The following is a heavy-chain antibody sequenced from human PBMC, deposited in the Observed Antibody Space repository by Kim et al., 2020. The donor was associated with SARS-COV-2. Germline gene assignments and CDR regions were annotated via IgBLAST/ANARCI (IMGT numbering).Heavy chain of an antibody. D-gene: IGHD2-15*01. CDR3: ATGEVAATPYYYYGMDV. CDR2: ISSSSSYI. CDR1: GFTFSSCA. Sequence: GGSLRLSCAASGFTFSSCAIHWVRQAPGKGLEWVSSISSSSSYIYYADSVKGRFTISRDNAKNSLYLQMNSLRAEDTAVYYCATGEVAATPYYYYGMDV. V-gene: IGHV3-21*01. J-gene: IGHJ6*01.